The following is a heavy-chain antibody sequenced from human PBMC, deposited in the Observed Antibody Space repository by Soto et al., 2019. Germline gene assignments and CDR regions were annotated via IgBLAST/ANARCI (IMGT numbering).Heavy chain of an antibody. J-gene: IGHJ4*02. CDR1: GGSLCVHY. D-gene: IGHD3-22*01. CDR3: GRGSVDTVDSRGFYEY. V-gene: IGHV4-34*01. Sequence: PSETLTITCALYGGSLCVHYWSWIRQPTGKGLEWIGEINHSGGTSYNPSLKSRVTISVDTSKSQFSLKLTSVPAADRAVYYCGRGSVDTVDSRGFYEYWGQGTPVTVSS. CDR2: INHSGGT.